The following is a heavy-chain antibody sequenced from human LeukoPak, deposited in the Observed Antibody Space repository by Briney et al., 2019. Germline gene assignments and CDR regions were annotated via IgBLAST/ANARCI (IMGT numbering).Heavy chain of an antibody. Sequence: SETLSLTCAVYGGSFSGYYWSWIRQPPGKGLEWIGEINHSGSTNYNPSLKSRVTISVDTSKNQFSLKLSSVTAADMAVYYCARARRAVAVYYFDYWGQGTLVTVSS. V-gene: IGHV4-34*01. J-gene: IGHJ4*02. D-gene: IGHD6-19*01. CDR3: ARARRAVAVYYFDY. CDR1: GGSFSGYY. CDR2: INHSGST.